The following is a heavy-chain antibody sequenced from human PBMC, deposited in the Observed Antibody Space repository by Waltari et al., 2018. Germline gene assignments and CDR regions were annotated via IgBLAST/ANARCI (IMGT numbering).Heavy chain of an antibody. CDR1: GYTFTGYY. CDR3: ARDLGLAARPDDY. D-gene: IGHD6-6*01. CDR2: INPYSGGT. J-gene: IGHJ4*02. Sequence: QVQLVQSGAEVKKPGASVKVSCTASGYTFTGYYRHWVRQAPGKGLEWMGRINPYSGGTNYAQKFQGRVTMTRDTSISTAYMELSRLRSDDTALYYCARDLGLAARPDDYWGQGTLVTVSS. V-gene: IGHV1-2*06.